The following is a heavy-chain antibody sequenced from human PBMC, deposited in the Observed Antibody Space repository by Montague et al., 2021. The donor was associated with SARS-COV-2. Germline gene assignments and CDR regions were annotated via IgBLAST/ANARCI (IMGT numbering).Heavy chain of an antibody. Sequence: SETLSLTCTVSGDSFNSPKYYCAWIRQPPGKGLEWIGSSYYSGTTCDNPSLRSQVTMSVDTSKTQFSLKMNSVTAADTAVYYCARGSYGSGSYHAFDIWSQGTVVAVSS. J-gene: IGHJ3*02. CDR3: ARGSYGSGSYHAFDI. D-gene: IGHD3-10*01. CDR1: GDSFNSPKYY. V-gene: IGHV4-39*01. CDR2: SYYSGTT.